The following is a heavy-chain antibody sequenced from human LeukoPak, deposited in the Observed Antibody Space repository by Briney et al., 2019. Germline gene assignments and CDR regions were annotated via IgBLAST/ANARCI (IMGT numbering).Heavy chain of an antibody. J-gene: IGHJ4*02. CDR1: GLTFSSLA. D-gene: IGHD2-8*01. Sequence: QPGRSLRLSCAASGLTFSSLAMDWVRQAPGKGLEWVGDISYDGTYASYAASVRGRFTISRDNSKNTLYLQMNSLRTEDTAVYYCATESSLTNWGLGTLVTVSS. CDR2: ISYDGTYA. V-gene: IGHV3-30*04. CDR3: ATESSLTN.